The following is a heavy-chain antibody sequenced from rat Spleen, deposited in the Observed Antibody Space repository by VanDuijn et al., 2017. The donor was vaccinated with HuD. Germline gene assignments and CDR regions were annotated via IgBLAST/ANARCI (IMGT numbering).Heavy chain of an antibody. Sequence: EVQLQESGPGLVKPSQSLSLTCSVTGYSITSSYRWNWIRKFPGNKLEWMGYINSAGSTNYNPSLKSRISITRDTSKNQFFLRVNSVTTEDTAIYYCTSRGNNYRNWFANWGQGTLVTVSS. D-gene: IGHD1-10*01. V-gene: IGHV3-3*01. CDR1: GYSITSSYR. J-gene: IGHJ3*01. CDR3: TSRGNNYRNWFAN. CDR2: INSAGST.